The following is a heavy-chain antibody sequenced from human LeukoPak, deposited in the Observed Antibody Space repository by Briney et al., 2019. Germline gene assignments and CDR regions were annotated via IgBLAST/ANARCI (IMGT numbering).Heavy chain of an antibody. J-gene: IGHJ4*02. V-gene: IGHV3-7*01. CDR1: GFNFRRYW. CDR2: IRDDGSEK. CDR3: AGFRVSV. D-gene: IGHD3-10*01. Sequence: GGSLRLSCEASGFNFRRYWLSWVRQAPGKGLEWVANIRDDGSEKFYVDSVKGRFTISRDNTKNSLYLQMNSLRAEDTAAYYCAGFRVSVWGQGTLVTVSS.